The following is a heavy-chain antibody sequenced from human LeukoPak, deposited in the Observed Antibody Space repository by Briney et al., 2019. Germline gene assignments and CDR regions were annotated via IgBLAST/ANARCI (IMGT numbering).Heavy chain of an antibody. CDR2: IRNDGSYE. D-gene: IGHD4-23*01. V-gene: IGHV3-30*02. CDR1: GFTFSDYG. Sequence: PGGSLRLSCAASGFTFSDYGMHWVRQAPGKGLEWVAFIRNDGSYEYYPDSVKGRFTISRDNSRNALFLQMNSLRAEDTAVYYCAKWGNGHYWGQGTLVTVSS. CDR3: AKWGNGHY. J-gene: IGHJ4*02.